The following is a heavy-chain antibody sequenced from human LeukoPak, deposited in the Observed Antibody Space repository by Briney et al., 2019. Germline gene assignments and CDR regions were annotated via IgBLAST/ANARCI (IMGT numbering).Heavy chain of an antibody. Sequence: PGGSLRLSCAASGFTFDDYAMHWVRQAPGKGLEWVSGISWNSGSIGYADSVKGRFTISRDNAKNSLYLQMNSLRAEDTALYYCAKALKYGSGSNYCYMDVWGKGTTVTVSS. CDR1: GFTFDDYA. CDR2: ISWNSGSI. V-gene: IGHV3-9*01. D-gene: IGHD3-10*01. CDR3: AKALKYGSGSNYCYMDV. J-gene: IGHJ6*03.